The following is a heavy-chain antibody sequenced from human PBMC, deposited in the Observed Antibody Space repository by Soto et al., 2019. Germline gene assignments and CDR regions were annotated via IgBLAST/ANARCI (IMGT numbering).Heavy chain of an antibody. V-gene: IGHV4-30-2*01. D-gene: IGHD1-1*01. Sequence: SETLSLTCAVSGGSISSGGYSWRWIRQPPGKGLEWIGYIYHSGSTYYNPSLKSRVTISVDRSKNQFSLKLSSVTAADTAVYYCARNNQDYYDYYGMDVGGQGTTVTVSS. CDR3: ARNNQDYYDYYGMDV. CDR1: GGSISSGGYS. CDR2: IYHSGST. J-gene: IGHJ6*02.